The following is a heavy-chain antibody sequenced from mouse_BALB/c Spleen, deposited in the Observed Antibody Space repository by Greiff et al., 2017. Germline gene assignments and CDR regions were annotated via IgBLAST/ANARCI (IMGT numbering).Heavy chain of an antibody. D-gene: IGHD2-10*02. J-gene: IGHJ4*01. CDR1: GYTFTSYT. Sequence: VQLQQSGAELARPGASVKMSCKASGYTFTSYTMHWVKQRPGQGLEWIGYINPSSGYTNYNQKFKDKATLTADKSSSTAYMQLSSLTSEDSAVYYCARYKYGNPYAMDYWVKEPQSPSPQ. CDR3: ARYKYGNPYAMDY. V-gene: IGHV1-4*01. CDR2: INPSSGYT.